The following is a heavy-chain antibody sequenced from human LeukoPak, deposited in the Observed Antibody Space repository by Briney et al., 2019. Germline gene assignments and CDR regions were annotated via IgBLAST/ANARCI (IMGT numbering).Heavy chain of an antibody. D-gene: IGHD1-26*01. J-gene: IGHJ4*02. CDR2: IYFSGRT. V-gene: IGHV4-39*01. CDR1: GGSISSSSYY. CDR3: ARHSEAESGGSYFDY. Sequence: SETLSLTCTVSGGSISSSSYYWGWIRQPPGKGLDWIVSIYFSGRTYYNPSLNSRVTISVDRSKNQFSLKLRSVTAADTAVYYCARHSEAESGGSYFDYWGQGTLVTVSS.